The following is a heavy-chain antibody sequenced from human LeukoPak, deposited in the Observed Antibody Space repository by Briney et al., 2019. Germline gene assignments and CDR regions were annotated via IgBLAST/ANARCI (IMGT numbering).Heavy chain of an antibody. CDR3: ARVSGAMVDY. V-gene: IGHV4-30-4*01. D-gene: IGHD3-10*01. J-gene: IGHJ4*02. CDR1: GGSISSGDYY. Sequence: SQTLSLTCTVSGGSISSGDYYWSWIRQPPGKGLEWIGEISHSGSTNYNPSLKSRVTISIDKSKNQFSLKLSSVTAADTAVYYCARVSGAMVDYWGQGTLVTVSS. CDR2: ISHSGST.